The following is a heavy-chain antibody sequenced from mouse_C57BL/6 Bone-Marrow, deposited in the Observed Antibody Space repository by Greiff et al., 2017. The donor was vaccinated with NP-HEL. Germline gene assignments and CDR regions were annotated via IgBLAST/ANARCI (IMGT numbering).Heavy chain of an antibody. D-gene: IGHD1-1*01. CDR3: ARDADYYGSSYSWYFDV. CDR1: GYTFTSYG. V-gene: IGHV1-81*01. J-gene: IGHJ1*03. CDR2: IYPRSGNP. Sequence: QVQLQQSGAELARPGASVKLSCKASGYTFTSYGISWVKQRTGQGLEWIGEIYPRSGNPYYNEKFKGKATLTADKSSSTAYMELRSLTSEDSAVYFCARDADYYGSSYSWYFDVWGTGTTVTVSS.